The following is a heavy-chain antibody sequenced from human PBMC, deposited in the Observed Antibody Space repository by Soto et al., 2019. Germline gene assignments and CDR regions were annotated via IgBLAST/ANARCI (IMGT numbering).Heavy chain of an antibody. CDR1: GGSISSGGYY. CDR2: IYYSGST. D-gene: IGHD3-16*01. J-gene: IGHJ6*02. Sequence: SETLSLTCTVSGGSISSGGYYWSWIRQHPGKGLEWIGYIYYSGSTYYNPSLKSRVTISVDTSKNQFSLKLSSVTAADTAVYYCARALYRGYYYYGMDVWGQGTTVTRLL. V-gene: IGHV4-31*03. CDR3: ARALYRGYYYYGMDV.